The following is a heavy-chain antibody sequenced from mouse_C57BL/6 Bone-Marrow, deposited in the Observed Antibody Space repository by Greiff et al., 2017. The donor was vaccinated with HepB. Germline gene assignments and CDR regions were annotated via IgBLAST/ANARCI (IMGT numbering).Heavy chain of an antibody. J-gene: IGHJ3*01. CDR3: ARWYGNSAWFAY. CDR2: IHPNSGST. Sequence: VKLQQPGAELVKPGASVKLSCKASGYTFTSYWMHWVKQRPGQGLEWIGMIHPNSGSTNYNEKFKSKATLTVDKSSSTAYMQLSSLTSEDSAVYYCARWYGNSAWFAYWGQGTLVTVSA. D-gene: IGHD2-10*02. CDR1: GYTFTSYW. V-gene: IGHV1-64*01.